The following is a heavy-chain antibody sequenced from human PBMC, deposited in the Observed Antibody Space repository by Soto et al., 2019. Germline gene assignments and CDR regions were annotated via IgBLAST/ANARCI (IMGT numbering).Heavy chain of an antibody. CDR3: ARILYSSQRDGVDV. Sequence: GGSLRLSCAASGFTFSSYPMTWVRQAPGKGLEWVSSISGNSDAIFYADSVKGRFTISRDNSRTTLYLQMNSLRAEDMAIYYCARILYSSQRDGVDVWGQGTSVTVSS. J-gene: IGHJ6*02. CDR2: ISGNSDAI. V-gene: IGHV3-23*01. CDR1: GFTFSSYP. D-gene: IGHD2-8*01.